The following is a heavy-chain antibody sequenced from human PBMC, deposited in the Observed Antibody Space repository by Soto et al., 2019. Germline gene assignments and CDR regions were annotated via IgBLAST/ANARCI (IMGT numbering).Heavy chain of an antibody. CDR1: GFTFSSYQ. J-gene: IGHJ4*02. CDR2: IKQDGSEK. CDR3: ARVAPYYYGSASYYFDY. V-gene: IGHV3-7*01. Sequence: PGGSLRLSCAASGFTFSSYQMNWVRQAPGKGLEWVANIKQDGSEKYYVDSVKGRFTISRDNAKNSLYLEMNSLRAEDTAVYYCARVAPYYYGSASYYFDYWGQGTLVTVSS. D-gene: IGHD3-10*01.